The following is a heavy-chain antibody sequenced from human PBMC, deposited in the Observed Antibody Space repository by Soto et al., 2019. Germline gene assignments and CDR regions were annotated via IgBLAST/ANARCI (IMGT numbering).Heavy chain of an antibody. CDR2: IIPIFGTA. J-gene: IGHJ5*02. CDR3: ARAPITGTPWFDP. Sequence: SVKVSCKXSGGTFSSYAISWVRQAPGQGLEWMGGIIPIFGTANYAQKFQGRVTITADKSTSTAYMELSSLRSEDTAVYYCARAPITGTPWFDPWGQGTLVTVSS. V-gene: IGHV1-69*06. CDR1: GGTFSSYA. D-gene: IGHD1-7*01.